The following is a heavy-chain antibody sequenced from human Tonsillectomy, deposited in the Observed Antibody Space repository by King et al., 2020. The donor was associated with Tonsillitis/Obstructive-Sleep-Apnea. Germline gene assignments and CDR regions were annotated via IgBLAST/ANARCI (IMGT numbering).Heavy chain of an antibody. V-gene: IGHV3-23*04. J-gene: IGHJ4*02. CDR3: AKDEEDWGGCYGSGRSLDY. D-gene: IGHD3-10*01. Sequence: VQLVESGGGLVQPGGSLRLSCAASGFTFSSYAMSWVRQAPGKGREWVSFISDSGGRTYYADSVKGRFTISRYNSKNMLYLQMNSRRAEDTAVYYCAKDEEDWGGCYGSGRSLDYWGQGTLVTVSS. CDR1: GFTFSSYA. CDR2: ISDSGGRT.